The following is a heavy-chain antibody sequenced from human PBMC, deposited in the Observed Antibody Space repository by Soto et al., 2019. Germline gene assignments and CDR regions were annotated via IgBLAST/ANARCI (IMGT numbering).Heavy chain of an antibody. Sequence: QVQLQESGPGLVKPSETLSLTCIVSGGSIISYYWSWIRQPPGKGLEWIGHIYYSGSTNYNPSLKSRVSISEDTSKNHFSLKLSSATAADTAVYYCARSSPRVVSPWDSWGQGTLVTVSS. CDR1: GGSIISYY. CDR3: ARSSPRVVSPWDS. V-gene: IGHV4-59*01. CDR2: IYYSGST. D-gene: IGHD3-3*01. J-gene: IGHJ4*02.